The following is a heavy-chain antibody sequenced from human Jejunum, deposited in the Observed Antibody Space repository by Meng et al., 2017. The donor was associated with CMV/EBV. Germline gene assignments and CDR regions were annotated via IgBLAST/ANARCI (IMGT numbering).Heavy chain of an antibody. CDR3: AKNRVSYTSSRALDY. Sequence: FCFSRYGMPWVPQAPGKGLEWVAIIGYDGSGKAYADSVKGRFTISRDNSKTTLYLQMNSLRAEDTAVYYCAKNRVSYTSSRALDYWGQGTLVTVSS. J-gene: IGHJ4*02. CDR1: FCFSRYG. V-gene: IGHV3-33*06. D-gene: IGHD6-6*01. CDR2: IGYDGSGK.